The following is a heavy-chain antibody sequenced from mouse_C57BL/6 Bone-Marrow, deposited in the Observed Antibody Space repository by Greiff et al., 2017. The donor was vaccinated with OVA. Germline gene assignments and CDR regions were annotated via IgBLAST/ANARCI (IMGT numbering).Heavy chain of an antibody. J-gene: IGHJ2*01. CDR1: GYTFTSYG. Sequence: VKLVESGAELARPGASVKLSCKASGYTFTSYGISWVKQRTGQGLEWIGEIYPRSGNTYYNEKFKGKATLTADKSSSTAYMELRSLTSEDSAVYFCATPYYYGSTVFDYWGQGTTLTVSS. V-gene: IGHV1-81*01. CDR3: ATPYYYGSTVFDY. D-gene: IGHD1-1*01. CDR2: IYPRSGNT.